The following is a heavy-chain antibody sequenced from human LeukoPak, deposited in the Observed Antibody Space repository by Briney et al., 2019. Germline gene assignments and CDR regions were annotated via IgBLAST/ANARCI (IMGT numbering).Heavy chain of an antibody. Sequence: GGSLRLSCSASGFTFSAYWMTWVRQAPGKGLEWVANIKEDGTEKYYVDSVKGRFTISRDNAKNSMYLQMNSLRAEDTAVYYCARDFAIFGTPFPFYWGQGTLVTVSS. J-gene: IGHJ4*02. D-gene: IGHD3-3*01. V-gene: IGHV3-7*03. CDR2: IKEDGTEK. CDR1: GFTFSAYW. CDR3: ARDFAIFGTPFPFY.